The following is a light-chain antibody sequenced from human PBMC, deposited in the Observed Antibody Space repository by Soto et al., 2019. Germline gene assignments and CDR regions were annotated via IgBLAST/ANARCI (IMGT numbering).Light chain of an antibody. J-gene: IGKJ4*01. CDR1: QGINKY. Sequence: DIQMTQSPSSLSASVGDRITITCRASQGINKYLNWYQQKPGKAPKVLIYDASNLETGVPSRFSGGGSGTDFTITISSLQPEDFATYYCQQYDSLPLTLGGGTKVDIK. V-gene: IGKV1-33*01. CDR3: QQYDSLPLT. CDR2: DAS.